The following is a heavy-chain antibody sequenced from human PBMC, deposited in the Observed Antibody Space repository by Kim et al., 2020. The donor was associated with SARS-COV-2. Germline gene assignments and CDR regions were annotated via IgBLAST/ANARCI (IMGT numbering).Heavy chain of an antibody. D-gene: IGHD2-2*01. CDR3: ARVPCTRQCYQYYGMEV. J-gene: IGHJ6*02. V-gene: IGHV1-18*01. Sequence: ASVKVSCKTSGYSFPSYGFNWVRQAPGQGLEWMGWISGYNGNTNYAQKFQGRVIMTTDTSTTTAYMELRSLRSDDTAVYYCARVPCTRQCYQYYGMEVWGQGTTVTVSS. CDR1: GYSFPSYG. CDR2: ISGYNGNT.